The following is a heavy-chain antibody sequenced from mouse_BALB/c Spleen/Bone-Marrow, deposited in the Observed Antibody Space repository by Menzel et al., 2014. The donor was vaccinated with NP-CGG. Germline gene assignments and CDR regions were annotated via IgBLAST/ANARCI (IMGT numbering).Heavy chain of an antibody. V-gene: IGHV5-6*01. CDR3: ARPTTVVATGGSFDY. CDR2: ISSGGSYT. Sequence: VQLQQSGGDLVKPGGSLKLSCAASGFTFSSYGMSWVRQTPDKRLEWVATISSGGSYTYYPDSVKGRFTISRDNAKNTLYLQMSSLKSEDIAMYYCARPTTVVATGGSFDYWGQGTTLTVSS. J-gene: IGHJ2*01. CDR1: GFTFSSYG. D-gene: IGHD1-1*01.